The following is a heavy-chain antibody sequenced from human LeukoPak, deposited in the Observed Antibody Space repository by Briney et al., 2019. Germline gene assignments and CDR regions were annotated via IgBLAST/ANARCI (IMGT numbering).Heavy chain of an antibody. CDR2: ISGSGGRT. CDR1: GFTFSSYA. J-gene: IGHJ4*02. CDR3: AKAIGNGVELDY. V-gene: IGHV3-23*01. Sequence: PGGSLRLSCAASGFTFSSYAMSWVRQAPGKGLEWVSAISGSGGRTYYADSVKGRFTISRDNSKNTLYLQMNSLRAEDTAVYYCAKAIGNGVELDYWGQGALVTVSS. D-gene: IGHD1-1*01.